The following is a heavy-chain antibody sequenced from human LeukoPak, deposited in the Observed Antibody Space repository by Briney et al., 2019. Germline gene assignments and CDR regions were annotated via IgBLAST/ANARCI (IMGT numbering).Heavy chain of an antibody. CDR1: GGSISSYY. J-gene: IGHJ4*02. V-gene: IGHV4-4*07. Sequence: NSSETLSLTCTVSGGSISSYYWSWIRQPAGKGLEWIGRIYTSGSTNYNPSLKSRVTMSVDTSKNQFSLKLSSVTAADTAVYYCAGDFYYYGSGSYYFDYWGQGTLVTVSS. D-gene: IGHD3-10*01. CDR2: IYTSGST. CDR3: AGDFYYYGSGSYYFDY.